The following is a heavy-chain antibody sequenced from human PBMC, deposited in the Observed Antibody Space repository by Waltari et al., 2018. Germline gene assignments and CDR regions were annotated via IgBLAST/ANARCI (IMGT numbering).Heavy chain of an antibody. D-gene: IGHD2-15*01. CDR1: QCTFISYA. Sequence: VQLVQSGAEVKKPGSSVNVSCKASQCTFISYALSWVRQAPGQGLEWMGGSIPIFGTANYAQKFQGRVTITADESTSTAYMELSSVGAEDMAVYYCARGGYCSGCRCAYAFDIWGQGTMVTVSS. J-gene: IGHJ3*02. CDR2: SIPIFGTA. V-gene: IGHV1-69*01. CDR3: ARGGYCSGCRCAYAFDI.